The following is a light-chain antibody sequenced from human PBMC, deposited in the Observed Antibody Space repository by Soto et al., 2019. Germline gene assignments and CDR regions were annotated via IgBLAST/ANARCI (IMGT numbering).Light chain of an antibody. CDR1: SSDVGGYNY. Sequence: QSALTQPRSVSGSPGQSVTISCTGTSSDVGGYNYVSWYQQHPGKAPKLMIYDVSKRPSGVPDRFSGSKSGNTASLTISGRQAADDADDYCCSYAGSYTWVFGTGTKLTVL. CDR3: CSYAGSYTWV. J-gene: IGLJ1*01. CDR2: DVS. V-gene: IGLV2-11*01.